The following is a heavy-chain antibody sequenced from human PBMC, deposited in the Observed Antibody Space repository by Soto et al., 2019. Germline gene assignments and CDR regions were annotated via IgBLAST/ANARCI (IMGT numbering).Heavy chain of an antibody. CDR3: ARGGSLYWYFDL. J-gene: IGHJ2*01. Sequence: ASVKVSCKASGYTFTSYAMHWVRQAPGQRLEWMGWINAGNGNTKYSQKFQGRVTITRDTSASTAYMELSSLRSEDTAVYYCARGGSLYWYFDLWGRGTMVTVSS. V-gene: IGHV1-3*01. CDR2: INAGNGNT. D-gene: IGHD1-26*01. CDR1: GYTFTSYA.